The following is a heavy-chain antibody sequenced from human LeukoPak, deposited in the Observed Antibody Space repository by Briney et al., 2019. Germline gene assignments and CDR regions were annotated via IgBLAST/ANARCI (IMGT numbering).Heavy chain of an antibody. CDR2: ISPDGDRE. V-gene: IGHV3-7*01. Sequence: GGSLRLSCAASGLTFSSHWMSWVRQAPGQGLEWVANISPDGDRENYVDSVKGRFSISRDNAKNSLFLQMHSLRVKDTAVYYCASKFPYCSGGSCALGGPGTLVTVSS. CDR3: ASKFPYCSGGSCAL. D-gene: IGHD2-15*01. J-gene: IGHJ4*02. CDR1: GLTFSSHW.